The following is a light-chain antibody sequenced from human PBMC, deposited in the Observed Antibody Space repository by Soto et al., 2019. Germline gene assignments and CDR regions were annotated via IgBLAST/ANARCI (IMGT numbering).Light chain of an antibody. CDR1: QDIRND. V-gene: IGKV1-6*01. J-gene: IGKJ2*01. CDR3: LQDYIYPYT. CDR2: AAS. Sequence: AIQMTQSPSSLSASIGDRVTITCRASQDIRNDLGWYQQKPGKAPKLLIYAASSLQSGVPSRFSGSGAGTHFPLTISSLQPEDFATYYCLQDYIYPYTFGQGTKLEIK.